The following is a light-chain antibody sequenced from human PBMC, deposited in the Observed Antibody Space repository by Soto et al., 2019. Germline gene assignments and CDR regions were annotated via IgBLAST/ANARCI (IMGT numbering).Light chain of an antibody. J-gene: IGLJ1*01. V-gene: IGLV2-23*01. CDR3: CSYAGSNTYV. CDR1: SSDVGTYNL. CDR2: EGS. Sequence: QSALTQPASVSGSPGQSITISCTGTSSDVGTYNLVSWYQQHPGKAPKLMIYEGSKRPSGISNRFSGSKSVNTASLTISGLQAEDEADYYCCSYAGSNTYVFGTGTKVTVL.